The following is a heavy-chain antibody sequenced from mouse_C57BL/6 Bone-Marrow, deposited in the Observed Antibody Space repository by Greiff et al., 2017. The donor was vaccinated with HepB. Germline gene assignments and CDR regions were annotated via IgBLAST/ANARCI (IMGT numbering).Heavy chain of an antibody. CDR3: AVWLRRRIQLAMDY. V-gene: IGHV1-75*01. CDR2: IFPGSGST. J-gene: IGHJ4*01. D-gene: IGHD2-2*01. Sequence: VQLQQSGPELVKPGASVKISCKASGYTFTDYYINWVKQRPGQGLEWIGWIFPGSGSTYYNEKFKGKATLTVDKSSSTAYMLLSSLTSEDSAVYLCAVWLRRRIQLAMDYWGQGTSVTVSS. CDR1: GYTFTDYY.